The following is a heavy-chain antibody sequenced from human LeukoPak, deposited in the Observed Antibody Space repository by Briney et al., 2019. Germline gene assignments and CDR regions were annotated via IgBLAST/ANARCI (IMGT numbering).Heavy chain of an antibody. J-gene: IGHJ6*02. CDR2: ISGSGGST. CDR1: GFTFSNYA. V-gene: IGHV3-23*01. D-gene: IGHD5-18*01. CDR3: ARYSYGYGMDA. Sequence: PGGSLRLSCAASGFTFSNYAMRWVRQAPGRGLEWVSAISGSGGSTYYADSVRGRFTISRDNSKNTLHLQMNGLRAEDTALYYCARYSYGYGMDAWGQGTSVTVSS.